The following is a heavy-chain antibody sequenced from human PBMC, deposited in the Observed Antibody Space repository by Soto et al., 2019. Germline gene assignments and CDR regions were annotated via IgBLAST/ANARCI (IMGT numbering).Heavy chain of an antibody. CDR1: GFIVSSNY. D-gene: IGHD2-8*01. V-gene: IGHV3-53*02. J-gene: IGHJ4*02. CDR3: VARSNGADY. CDR2: IYSDAST. Sequence: EVQLVETGGGLIQPGGSLSLSCAASGFIVSSNYMSWVRQAPGKGLDWVSVIYSDASTYHAESVKGRITTCRDNSKNTLYLQMNNLRAEDTAVYDCVARSNGADYWGQGTLVTVSS.